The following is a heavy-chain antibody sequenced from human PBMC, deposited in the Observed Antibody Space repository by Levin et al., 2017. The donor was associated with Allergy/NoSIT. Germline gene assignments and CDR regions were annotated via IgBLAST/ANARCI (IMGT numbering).Heavy chain of an antibody. J-gene: IGHJ4*02. CDR2: IKQDGSEK. Sequence: GGSLRLSCAASGFTFSSHWMTWVRQAPGKGLEWVAHIKQDGSEKYYVDSVKGRFTISRDNAKNSLYLQMNSLRAEDTAVYYCARDTSSSWYDPAFDYWGQGTLVTVSS. CDR3: ARDTSSSWYDPAFDY. D-gene: IGHD6-13*01. CDR1: GFTFSSHW. V-gene: IGHV3-7*04.